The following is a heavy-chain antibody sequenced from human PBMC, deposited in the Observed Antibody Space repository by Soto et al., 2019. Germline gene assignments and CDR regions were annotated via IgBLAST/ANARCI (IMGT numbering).Heavy chain of an antibody. D-gene: IGHD1-26*01. CDR1: GYSFTTYW. V-gene: IGHV5-51*01. CDR3: ARHLVGATRGNFDY. Sequence: PGESLKISCXASGYSFTTYWIGWVRQMPGKGLEWMGIIYPYDSETRYSPSFQGQVTISADKSISAAYLQWSSLKASDTAMYYCARHLVGATRGNFDYWGQGTLVTVSS. J-gene: IGHJ4*02. CDR2: IYPYDSET.